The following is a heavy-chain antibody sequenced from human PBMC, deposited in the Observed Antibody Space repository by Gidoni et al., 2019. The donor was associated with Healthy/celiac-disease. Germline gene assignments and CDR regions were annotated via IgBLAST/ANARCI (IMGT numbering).Heavy chain of an antibody. Sequence: EVQLVESGGGLVQPGGSLRLCCSASGLNFSSYAISWLRQAPGKGLEWVSAISGSGGSTYYADSVKGRFTISRDNSKNTLYLQMNSLRAEDTAVYYCAKGDSGYYPYYFDYWGQGTLVTVSS. CDR2: ISGSGGST. V-gene: IGHV3-23*04. D-gene: IGHD3-22*01. CDR3: AKGDSGYYPYYFDY. J-gene: IGHJ4*02. CDR1: GLNFSSYA.